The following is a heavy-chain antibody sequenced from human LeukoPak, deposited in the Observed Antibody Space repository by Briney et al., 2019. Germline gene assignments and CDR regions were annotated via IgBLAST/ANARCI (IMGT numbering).Heavy chain of an antibody. Sequence: GGSLRLSCAASGFTFTSAWMSWVRQAPGKGLEWVGRIKSKNDGGTTDYAAPVKGRFTISRDDSKNTLYLRMNSLKTEDTVVYYCTTLSSLRGYSYGTEKPYFDYWGQGTLVTVSS. CDR3: TTLSSLRGYSYGTEKPYFDY. V-gene: IGHV3-15*01. CDR2: IKSKNDGGTT. D-gene: IGHD5-18*01. CDR1: GFTFTSAW. J-gene: IGHJ4*02.